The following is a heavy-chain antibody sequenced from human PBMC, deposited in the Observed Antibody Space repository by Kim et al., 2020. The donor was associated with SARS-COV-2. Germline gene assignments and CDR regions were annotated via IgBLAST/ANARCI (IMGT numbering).Heavy chain of an antibody. J-gene: IGHJ4*02. CDR3: AKRMGGTSFYFDY. V-gene: IGHV3-9*01. CDR2: ITWNSDTA. Sequence: GGSLRLSCAASGFTFGDYAMHWVRQAPGKGLEWVSGITWNSDTAVYADSVRGRFTISRDNAKNSLYLQMSTLRAEDTALYYCAKRMGGTSFYFDYWGQGNLVTVSS. D-gene: IGHD1-1*01. CDR1: GFTFGDYA.